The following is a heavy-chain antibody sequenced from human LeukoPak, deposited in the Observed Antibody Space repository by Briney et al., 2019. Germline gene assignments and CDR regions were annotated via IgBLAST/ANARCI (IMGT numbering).Heavy chain of an antibody. CDR1: GFTVSSNY. CDR3: ARSFLMSFGELLSGGFDV. CDR2: IKQDGSEK. J-gene: IGHJ3*01. Sequence: GGSLRLSCAASGFTVSSNYMSWVRQAPGKGLEWVANIKQDGSEKYYVDSVKGRFTISRDNAKDSLFLQMNSLRAEDTAVYFCARSFLMSFGELLSGGFDVWGQGAMVTASS. D-gene: IGHD3-10*01. V-gene: IGHV3-7*01.